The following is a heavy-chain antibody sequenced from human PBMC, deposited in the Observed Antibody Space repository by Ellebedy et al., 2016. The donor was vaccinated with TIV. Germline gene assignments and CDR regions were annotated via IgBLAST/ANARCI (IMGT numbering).Heavy chain of an antibody. Sequence: GESLKISXAASGFTFSSYAMSWVRQAPGKGLEWVSAISGSGGSTYYADSVKGRFTISRDNSKNTLYLQMNSLRAEDTAVYYCAKVWEGIKFDYWGQGTLVTVSS. CDR3: AKVWEGIKFDY. V-gene: IGHV3-23*01. CDR1: GFTFSSYA. J-gene: IGHJ4*02. D-gene: IGHD1-26*01. CDR2: ISGSGGST.